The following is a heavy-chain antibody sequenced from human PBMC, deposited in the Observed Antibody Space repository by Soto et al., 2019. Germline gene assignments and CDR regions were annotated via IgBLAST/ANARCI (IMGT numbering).Heavy chain of an antibody. D-gene: IGHD6-19*01. V-gene: IGHV3-23*01. Sequence: PGGSLRLSCAASGFTFSSYAMSWVRQAPGKGLEWVSAISGSGGSTYYADSVKGRFTISRDNSKNTLYLQMNSLRAEDTAVYYCANVFPVAGTRPSFDYWGQGTLVTVPS. CDR3: ANVFPVAGTRPSFDY. CDR2: ISGSGGST. CDR1: GFTFSSYA. J-gene: IGHJ4*02.